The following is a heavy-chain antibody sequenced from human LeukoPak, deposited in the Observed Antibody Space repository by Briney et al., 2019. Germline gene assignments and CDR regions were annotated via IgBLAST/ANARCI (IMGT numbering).Heavy chain of an antibody. CDR2: ISPNGVIT. CDR1: GFTFSSHG. D-gene: IGHD1-26*01. Sequence: GGSLRLSCAASGFTFSSHGMNWVRQAPGKGLEWVSGISPNGVITYYADSVKGRFTISRDNSKGTVSLQMNSLRAEDTAVYYCAKKYSTGLDPWGQGTLVTVSS. V-gene: IGHV3-23*01. J-gene: IGHJ5*02. CDR3: AKKYSTGLDP.